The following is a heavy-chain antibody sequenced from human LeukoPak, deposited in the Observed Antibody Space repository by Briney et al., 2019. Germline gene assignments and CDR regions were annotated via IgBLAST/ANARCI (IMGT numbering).Heavy chain of an antibody. D-gene: IGHD5-18*01. CDR1: GYTFTGYY. Sequence: ASVKISCKASGYTFTGYYLHWVRQAPGQGLEWLGWINPNSGGTQYAQTFQGRVTMTRDTSISTAYMEVRGLRSDDTAVYYCARGIQLSSALYYYYYFMDVWGKGTTVTISS. J-gene: IGHJ6*03. CDR3: ARGIQLSSALYYYYYFMDV. V-gene: IGHV1-2*02. CDR2: INPNSGGT.